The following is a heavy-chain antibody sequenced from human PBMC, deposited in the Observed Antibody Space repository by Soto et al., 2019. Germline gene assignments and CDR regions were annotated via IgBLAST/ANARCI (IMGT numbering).Heavy chain of an antibody. CDR3: ARDEGGYDILTGYYKAHHFDQ. J-gene: IGHJ4*02. D-gene: IGHD3-9*01. Sequence: ASVKVSCKASGYTFGHFYITWVRQAPGQGLEWMGAISPHNRNANYAEKFRGRVTMTTDTSTTTAYMELRSLRSDDTAVYYCARDEGGYDILTGYYKAHHFDQWGQGALVTVSS. V-gene: IGHV1-18*01. CDR1: GYTFGHFY. CDR2: ISPHNRNA.